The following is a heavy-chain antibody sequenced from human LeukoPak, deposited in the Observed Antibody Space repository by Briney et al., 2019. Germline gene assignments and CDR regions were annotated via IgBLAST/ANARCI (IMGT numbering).Heavy chain of an antibody. D-gene: IGHD3-22*01. V-gene: IGHV3-33*01. CDR1: GFTFSSYG. CDR3: ARGKYYYDSSGYYYGDLLYYFDY. Sequence: GGSLRLSCAASGFTFSSYGMHCVRQAPGKGLEWVAVIWYDGSNKYYADSVKGRFTISRDNSKNTLYVQMNSLRAEDTAVYYCARGKYYYDSSGYYYGDLLYYFDYWGQGTLVTVSS. J-gene: IGHJ4*02. CDR2: IWYDGSNK.